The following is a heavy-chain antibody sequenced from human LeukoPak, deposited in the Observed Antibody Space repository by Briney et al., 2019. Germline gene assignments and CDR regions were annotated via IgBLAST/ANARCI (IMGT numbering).Heavy chain of an antibody. D-gene: IGHD3-22*01. V-gene: IGHV1-46*01. J-gene: IGHJ4*02. CDR1: GCTFTSYY. CDR2: INPSGGST. Sequence: ASVKVSCKASGCTFTSYYMHWVRQAPGQGLEWMGIINPSGGSTSYAQKFQGRVTMTRDTSTSTVYMELSSLRSEDTAVYYCAREGPYYYDSSGYYVYWGQGTLVTVSS. CDR3: AREGPYYYDSSGYYVY.